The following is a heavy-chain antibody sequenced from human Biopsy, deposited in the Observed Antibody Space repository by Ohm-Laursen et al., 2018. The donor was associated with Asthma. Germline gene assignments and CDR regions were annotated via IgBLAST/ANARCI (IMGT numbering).Heavy chain of an antibody. CDR2: VSHTGST. V-gene: IGHV4-59*11. Sequence: SETLSLTCTVSGGSIRSHDWTWIRLPPGKELEYIGDVSHTGSTNYNPSLKSRVTMSLDTSKSQFSLRLTSVTPADTAVYYCARLADCSGGACYSYGWFDPWGQGTRVTVSS. CDR3: ARLADCSGGACYSYGWFDP. CDR1: GGSIRSHD. D-gene: IGHD2-15*01. J-gene: IGHJ5*02.